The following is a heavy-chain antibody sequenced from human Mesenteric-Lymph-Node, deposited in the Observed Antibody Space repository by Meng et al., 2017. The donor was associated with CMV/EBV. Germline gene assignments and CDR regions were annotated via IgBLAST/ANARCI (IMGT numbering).Heavy chain of an antibody. CDR2: ISYSGNT. J-gene: IGHJ5*02. V-gene: IGHV4-61*01. CDR1: GGSVSSGTYY. Sequence: SETLSLTCTVSGGSVSSGTYYWSWIRQPPGKGLEWIGYISYSGNTNYNPSLKSRVTISADTSKNQFSLKLSSVTAADTAVYYCARGFVVVPAATNWFDPWGQGTLVTVSS. CDR3: ARGFVVVPAATNWFDP. D-gene: IGHD2-2*01.